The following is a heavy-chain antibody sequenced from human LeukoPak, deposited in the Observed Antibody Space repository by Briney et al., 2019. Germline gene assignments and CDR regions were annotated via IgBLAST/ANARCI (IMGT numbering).Heavy chain of an antibody. CDR3: AREDAYRSSTSCYNNWFDP. CDR2: IYYSGST. V-gene: IGHV4-59*12. CDR1: GGSISSYY. Sequence: PSETLSLTCTVSGGSISSYYWSWIRQPPGKGLEWIGYIYYSGSTNYNPSLKSRVTISVDTSKNQFSLKLSSVTAADTAVYYCAREDAYRSSTSCYNNWFDPWGQGTLVTVSS. J-gene: IGHJ5*02. D-gene: IGHD2-2*02.